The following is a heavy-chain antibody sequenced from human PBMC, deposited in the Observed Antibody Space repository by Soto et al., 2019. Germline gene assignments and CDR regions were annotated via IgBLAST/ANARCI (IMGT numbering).Heavy chain of an antibody. Sequence: PSQTLSLTCAISGDSVSSNSAAWNWIRQSPSRGLEWLGRTYYRSKWYNDYAVSVKSRITINPDTSKNQFSLQLNSVTPEDTAVYYCARDAYGLSNSWYYGCFDPWGQGTLVTVSS. CDR1: GDSVSSNSAA. D-gene: IGHD6-13*01. V-gene: IGHV6-1*01. CDR3: ARDAYGLSNSWYYGCFDP. CDR2: TYYRSKWYN. J-gene: IGHJ5*02.